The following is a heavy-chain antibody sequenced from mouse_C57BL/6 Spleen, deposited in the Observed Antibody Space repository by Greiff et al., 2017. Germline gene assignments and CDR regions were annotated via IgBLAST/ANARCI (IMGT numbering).Heavy chain of an antibody. CDR1: GFTFTDYY. CDR3: ARYPAYYFYFDY. V-gene: IGHV7-3*01. CDR2: IRNKANGYTT. D-gene: IGHD2-10*01. J-gene: IGHJ2*01. Sequence: EVQRVESGGGLVQPGGSLSLSCAASGFTFTDYYMSWVRQPPGKALEWLGFIRNKANGYTTEYSASVKGRFTISRDNSQSILYLQMNALRAEDSATYYCARYPAYYFYFDYWGQGTTLTVSS.